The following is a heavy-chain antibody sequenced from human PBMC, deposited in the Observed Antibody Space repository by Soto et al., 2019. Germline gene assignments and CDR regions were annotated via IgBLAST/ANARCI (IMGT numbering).Heavy chain of an antibody. Sequence: QVQLVQSGAEVKKPGSSVKVSCKASGGTFSSYAISWVRQAPGQGLEWMGGIIPIFGTANYAQKFQGRVTITADESKSPAYMAMSSPRSEDTAVYYRARDPGDPHYYYYGMDGWCQGTTVTVSS. CDR3: ARDPGDPHYYYYGMDG. V-gene: IGHV1-69*01. J-gene: IGHJ6*02. CDR2: IIPIFGTA. CDR1: GGTFSSYA.